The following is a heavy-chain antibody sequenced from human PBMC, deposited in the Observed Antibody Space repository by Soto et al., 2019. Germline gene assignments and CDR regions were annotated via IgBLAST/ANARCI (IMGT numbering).Heavy chain of an antibody. V-gene: IGHV3-23*01. J-gene: IGHJ3*02. CDR3: AKDLSPSYHGDAFDI. CDR2: IGGSGGST. Sequence: GGSLRLSCAASGFTFSSYAMSWVRQAPGKGLEWVSAIGGSGGSTYYADSVKGRFTISRDNSKNTLYLQMNSLRAEDTAVYYCAKDLSPSYHGDAFDIWGQGTMVTVSS. CDR1: GFTFSSYA. D-gene: IGHD2-2*01.